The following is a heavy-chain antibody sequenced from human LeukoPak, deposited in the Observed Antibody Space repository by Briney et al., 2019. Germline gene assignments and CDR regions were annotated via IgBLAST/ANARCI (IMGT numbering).Heavy chain of an antibody. Sequence: PSETLSLTCSVSGGSISSSSYYWGWIRQPPGKGLEWIGSMYYSGSTYYNPSLKSRVTISVDTSKNQLSLKLSSVTAADTAVYYCVRLLVSRHFDYWGQGTVVTVSS. V-gene: IGHV4-39*01. CDR3: VRLLVSRHFDY. J-gene: IGHJ4*02. CDR1: GGSISSSSYY. CDR2: MYYSGST. D-gene: IGHD1-14*01.